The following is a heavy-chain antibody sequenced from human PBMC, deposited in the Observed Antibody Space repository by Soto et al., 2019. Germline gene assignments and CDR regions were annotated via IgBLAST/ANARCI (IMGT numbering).Heavy chain of an antibody. J-gene: IGHJ4*02. Sequence: PSETLSLTCTVSGGSISSYFWSWIRQPPGKGLEWIGYIYYSGSTNYNPSLKSRVTISVDTSKNQFSLQMSSLRDDDTAMYYCARDGKGSAYTFGPYYFDYWGQGTLVTVSS. CDR3: ARDGKGSAYTFGPYYFDY. D-gene: IGHD3-3*01. V-gene: IGHV4-59*12. CDR2: IYYSGST. CDR1: GGSISSYF.